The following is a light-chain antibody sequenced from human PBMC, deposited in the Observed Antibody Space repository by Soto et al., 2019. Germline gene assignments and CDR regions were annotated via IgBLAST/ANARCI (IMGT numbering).Light chain of an antibody. CDR3: QSYDSSNHEV. V-gene: IGLV6-57*04. CDR2: EDN. CDR1: SGSIASNY. J-gene: IGLJ1*01. Sequence: NFMLTQPHSVSESTGKTVTISCTRSSGSIASNYVQWYQQRPGSAPTTVIYEDNQRPSGVPDRFSGSIDSSSSSASLTISGLKTEDEADYYCQSYDSSNHEVFGTGTKLTVL.